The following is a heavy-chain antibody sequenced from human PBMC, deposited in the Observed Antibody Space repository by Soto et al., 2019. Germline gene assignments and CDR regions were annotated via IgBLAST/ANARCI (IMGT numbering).Heavy chain of an antibody. CDR3: ARGGYYDSSGYSFPFDY. Sequence: QLQLQESGSGLVKPSQTLSLTCAVSGGSISSGGYSWSWIRQPPGKGLEWIGYIYHSGSTYYNPYLKSRVTISVDRSKNQFSLKLSSVTAADTAVYYCARGGYYDSSGYSFPFDYWGQGTLVTVSS. J-gene: IGHJ4*02. CDR2: IYHSGST. CDR1: GGSISSGGYS. D-gene: IGHD3-22*01. V-gene: IGHV4-30-2*01.